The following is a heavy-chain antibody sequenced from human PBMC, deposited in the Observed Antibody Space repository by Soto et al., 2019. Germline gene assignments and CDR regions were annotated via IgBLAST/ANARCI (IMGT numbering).Heavy chain of an antibody. D-gene: IGHD3-3*01. CDR1: GFTFSSYA. CDR3: AIDLGECDFWSGYAFDI. J-gene: IGHJ3*02. V-gene: IGHV3-23*01. Sequence: GGSLRLSCAASGFTFSSYAMSWVRQAPGKGLEWVSAISGSGGSTYYADSVKGRFTISRDNSKNTLYLQRNRLRAEDTDVYSCAIDLGECDFWSGYAFDIWGQGTMVTVSS. CDR2: ISGSGGST.